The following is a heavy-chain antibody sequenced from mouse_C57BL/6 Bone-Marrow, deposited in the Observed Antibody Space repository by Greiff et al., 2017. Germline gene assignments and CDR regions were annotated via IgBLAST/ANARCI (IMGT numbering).Heavy chain of an antibody. Sequence: QVQLQQPGAELVRPGTSVKLSCKASGYTFTSYWMHWVKQRPGQGLEWIGVIDPSDSYTNYNQKFKGKATLTVDTSSSTAYMQLSSLTSEDSAVXYCARDHLPMDYWGQGTSVTVSS. J-gene: IGHJ4*01. CDR2: IDPSDSYT. CDR1: GYTFTSYW. CDR3: ARDHLPMDY. V-gene: IGHV1-59*01. D-gene: IGHD2-1*01.